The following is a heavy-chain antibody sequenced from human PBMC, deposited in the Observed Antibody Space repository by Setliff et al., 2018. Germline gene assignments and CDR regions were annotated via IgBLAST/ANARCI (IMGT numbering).Heavy chain of an antibody. D-gene: IGHD3-3*01. CDR3: ARGYYNFLSGYYTPYYFDY. V-gene: IGHV4-59*01. Sequence: PSETLFLTCTVSGGSIRNYYWSWIRQPPGKELEWIGYFYYSGNTCYNPSLKSRVTISVDTSKNQFSLKLSSVTAADTAVYFCARGYYNFLSGYYTPYYFDYWGQGTLVTVSS. CDR2: FYYSGNT. J-gene: IGHJ4*02. CDR1: GGSIRNYY.